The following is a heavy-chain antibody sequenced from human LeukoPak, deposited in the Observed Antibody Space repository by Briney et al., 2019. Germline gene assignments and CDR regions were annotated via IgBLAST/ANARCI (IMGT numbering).Heavy chain of an antibody. D-gene: IGHD3-10*01. CDR3: AKDENVWFGELDY. CDR1: GFDFDDYA. Sequence: GRSLRLSCEASGFDFDDYAMHWVRHAPGKGLEGVSSINWNSYTIAYADSVKGRFTISRDNAKNSLFLQMNSLRTEDTALYYCAKDENVWFGELDYWGQGTLVTVSS. CDR2: INWNSYTI. V-gene: IGHV3-9*01. J-gene: IGHJ4*02.